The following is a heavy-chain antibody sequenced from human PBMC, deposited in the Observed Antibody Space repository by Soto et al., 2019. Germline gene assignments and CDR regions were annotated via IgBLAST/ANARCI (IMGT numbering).Heavy chain of an antibody. V-gene: IGHV4-30-2*01. Sequence: QLQLQESGSGLVKPSQTLSLTCAVSGGSISSGGYSWSWIRQPPGKGLEWIGYIYHSGSTYYNPSLKSRVTISVDRSKNQFSLKLSSVTAADTAVYYCARGAGYCSSTSCPYYFDYWGQGTLVTVSS. CDR3: ARGAGYCSSTSCPYYFDY. D-gene: IGHD2-2*01. CDR1: GGSISSGGYS. CDR2: IYHSGST. J-gene: IGHJ4*02.